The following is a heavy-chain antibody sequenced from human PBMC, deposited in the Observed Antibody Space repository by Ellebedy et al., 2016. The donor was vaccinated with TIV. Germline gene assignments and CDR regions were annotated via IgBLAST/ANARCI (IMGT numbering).Heavy chain of an antibody. CDR2: IKQDGSEK. V-gene: IGHV3-7*01. CDR1: GFTFSSYW. CDR3: TKDGSGTMNF. D-gene: IGHD1-1*01. J-gene: IGHJ4*02. Sequence: GESLKISCAASGFTFSSYWMSWVRQAPGKGLEWVANIKQDGSEKYYVDSVKGRFTISRDNAKNSLYLQMNSLRADDTAVYYCTKDGSGTMNFWGQGTLVTVSS.